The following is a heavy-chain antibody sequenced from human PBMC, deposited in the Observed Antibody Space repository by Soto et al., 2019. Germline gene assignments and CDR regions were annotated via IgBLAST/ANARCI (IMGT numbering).Heavy chain of an antibody. CDR1: GGSISSSGFS. D-gene: IGHD2-8*01. J-gene: IGHJ5*02. Sequence: PSETLSLTCTVSGGSISSSGFSRGWVRQPPGKGLEWIGCVYYSGNTYYNPSLKSRVTISVDTSGNQFSLRLNSVTAADTAVYYCTKVSSGWFDPWGQGTLVTVSS. V-gene: IGHV4-39*01. CDR2: VYYSGNT. CDR3: TKVSSGWFDP.